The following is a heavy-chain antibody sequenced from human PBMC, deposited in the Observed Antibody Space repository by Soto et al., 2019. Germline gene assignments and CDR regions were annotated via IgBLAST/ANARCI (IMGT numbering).Heavy chain of an antibody. J-gene: IGHJ4*02. D-gene: IGHD5-18*01. Sequence: ASVKVSCKVSGYTLTELSMHWVRQAPGKGLEWMGGFDPEDGETTYAQKFQGRVTMTEDTSTDTAYMELSSLRSEDTAVYYCATSPTGYSYGALYFDYWGQGTLVTVSS. CDR1: GYTLTELS. CDR2: FDPEDGET. CDR3: ATSPTGYSYGALYFDY. V-gene: IGHV1-24*01.